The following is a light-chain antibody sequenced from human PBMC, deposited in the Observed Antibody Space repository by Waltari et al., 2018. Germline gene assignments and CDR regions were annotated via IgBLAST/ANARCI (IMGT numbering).Light chain of an antibody. V-gene: IGKV4-1*01. CDR1: QSVLYSSNNKNY. CDR3: QQYYSTPPT. J-gene: IGKJ2*01. CDR2: WAS. Sequence: DIVMTQSPDSLAVSLVERATIHFKSSQSVLYSSNNKNYLAWYQQKPGQPPKLLIYWASTRETGVPDRFSGSGSGTDFTLTISSLQAEDVAVYYCQQYYSTPPTFGQGTKLEIK.